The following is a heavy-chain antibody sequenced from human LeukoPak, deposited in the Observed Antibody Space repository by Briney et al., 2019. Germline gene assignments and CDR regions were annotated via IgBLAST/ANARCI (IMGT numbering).Heavy chain of an antibody. CDR1: GFTLSSYS. Sequence: GGSLRLSCAASGFTLSSYSMNWVRQAPGKGLEWVSSISSSSSYIYYADSVKGRFTISRDNAKNSLYLQMNSLRAEDTAVYYCARDAFGAFDIWGQGTMVTVSS. CDR2: ISSSSSYI. J-gene: IGHJ3*02. V-gene: IGHV3-21*01. CDR3: ARDAFGAFDI. D-gene: IGHD2/OR15-2a*01.